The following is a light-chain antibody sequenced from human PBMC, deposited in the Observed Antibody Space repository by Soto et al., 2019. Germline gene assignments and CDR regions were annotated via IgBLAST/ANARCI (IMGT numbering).Light chain of an antibody. CDR3: QQYDSLGT. Sequence: DIQMTQSPSTLSASVGDRVTITCRASQSISGWMAWYQQKPGKAPKLLIYDASSLESGVPSRFSGSGSGTEFTLTISSLQPDDFATYYCQQYDSLGTFGQGTRVEIK. CDR1: QSISGW. CDR2: DAS. V-gene: IGKV1-5*01. J-gene: IGKJ1*01.